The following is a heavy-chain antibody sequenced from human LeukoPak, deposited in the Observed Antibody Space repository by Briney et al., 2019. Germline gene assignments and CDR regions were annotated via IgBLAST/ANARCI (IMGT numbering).Heavy chain of an antibody. CDR3: AKDPTYYYDSSGYSALD. CDR1: GFTFSSYA. D-gene: IGHD3-22*01. Sequence: QPGGSLRLSCAASGFTFSSYAMSWVRQAPGKGLEWVSAISGSGGSTYYADSVKGRFTISRDNSKNTLYLQMNSLRAGDTAVYYCAKDPTYYYDSSGYSALDWGQGTLVTVSS. J-gene: IGHJ4*02. V-gene: IGHV3-23*01. CDR2: ISGSGGST.